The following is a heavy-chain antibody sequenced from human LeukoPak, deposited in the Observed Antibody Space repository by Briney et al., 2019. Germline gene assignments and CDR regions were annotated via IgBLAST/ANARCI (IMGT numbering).Heavy chain of an antibody. D-gene: IGHD5-12*01. CDR2: IYPGDSDT. J-gene: IGHJ4*02. Sequence: GESLKISCNGSGYSFTSYLIGLVRQMPGKGLEWMGIIYPGDSDTRYSPSFQGQVTISADKSISTAYLPWSSLKASDTAMYYCARGTVATNEFPFYYWGQGTPVTVSS. CDR3: ARGTVATNEFPFYY. CDR1: GYSFTSYL. V-gene: IGHV5-51*01.